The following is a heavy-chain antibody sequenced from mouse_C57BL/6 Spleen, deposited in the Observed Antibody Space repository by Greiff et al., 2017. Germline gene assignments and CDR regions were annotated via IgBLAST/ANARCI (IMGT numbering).Heavy chain of an antibody. D-gene: IGHD4-1*02. J-gene: IGHJ4*01. CDR2: ISDGGSYT. CDR1: GFTFSSYA. V-gene: IGHV5-4*01. CDR3: ARDPQLGYYAMDY. Sequence: EVQLVESGGGLVKPGGSLKLSCAASGFTFSSYAMSWVRQTPEKRLEWVATISDGGSYTYYPDNVKGRFTISRDNAKNNLYLPRSQLKSDDTAMYYCARDPQLGYYAMDYWGQGTSVTVSS.